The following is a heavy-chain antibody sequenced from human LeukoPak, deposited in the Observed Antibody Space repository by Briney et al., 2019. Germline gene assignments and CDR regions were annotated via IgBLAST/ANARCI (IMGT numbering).Heavy chain of an antibody. CDR3: ARGRAWYMDY. J-gene: IGHJ4*02. D-gene: IGHD6-19*01. Sequence: SETLSLTCTVSGDSISSYYWSWIRQPPGKGLEWIGYIYYSGSTNHNPSLKSRVTISVDTSKNQFSLKLSSVTAADTAVYYCARGRAWYMDYWGQGTLVTVSS. CDR1: GDSISSYY. CDR2: IYYSGST. V-gene: IGHV4-59*01.